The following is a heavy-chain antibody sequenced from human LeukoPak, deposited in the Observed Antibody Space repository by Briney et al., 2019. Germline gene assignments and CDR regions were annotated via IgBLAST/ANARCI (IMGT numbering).Heavy chain of an antibody. CDR1: GCSISRYY. CDR3: AASGYSSGWYPYYFDY. J-gene: IGHJ4*02. D-gene: IGHD6-19*01. V-gene: IGHV4-59*01. Sequence: SETLSLTCTGSGCSISRYYWNWIRQPPGKGLEWIGDIYYSGSTNYNPSLKSGVTISVDKTENQFSLRLSSVPAADTAVYYCAASGYSSGWYPYYFDYWGQGTLVTASS. CDR2: IYYSGST.